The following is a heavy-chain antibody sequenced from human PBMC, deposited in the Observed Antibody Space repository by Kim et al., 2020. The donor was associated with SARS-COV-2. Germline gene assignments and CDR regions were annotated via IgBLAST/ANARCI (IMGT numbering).Heavy chain of an antibody. J-gene: IGHJ6*02. D-gene: IGHD5-12*01. Sequence: SETLSLTCTVSGGSISSGGYHWSWIRQHPGKGLEWIGYIYDSGSTYYNPSLKSRVTISVDTSKNQFSLKLSSVTAADTAVYYCARLVATINGGGYYYGMDVWGQGTTVTVSS. CDR1: GGSISSGGYH. CDR2: IYDSGST. CDR3: ARLVATINGGGYYYGMDV. V-gene: IGHV4-31*03.